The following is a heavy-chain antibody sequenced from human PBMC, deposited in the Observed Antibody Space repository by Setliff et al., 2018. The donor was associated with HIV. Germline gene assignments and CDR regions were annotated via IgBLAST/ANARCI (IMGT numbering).Heavy chain of an antibody. D-gene: IGHD6-19*01. J-gene: IGHJ4*02. CDR2: IYRSGST. Sequence: SETLSLTCTVSGGSISSSSYYWDWIRQPPGKGLEWIGSIYRSGSTYYNPSLKSRVTMSGDTSKNKVSLKLRSVSAADTAVYYCARGGIAVAGTGEYSFDYWGQGTLVTVSS. CDR1: GGSISSSSYY. V-gene: IGHV4-39*07. CDR3: ARGGIAVAGTGEYSFDY.